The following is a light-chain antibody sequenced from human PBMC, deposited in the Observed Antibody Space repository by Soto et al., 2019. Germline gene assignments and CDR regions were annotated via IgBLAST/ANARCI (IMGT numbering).Light chain of an antibody. CDR1: QSVSSYY. V-gene: IGKV3-20*01. Sequence: EIVLTQSPGTLSLSPGERATLSCRASQSVSSYYLAWYQQKPCQAPRLLIYAASSRATGIPDRFSGGGSGTDFTLTISRLEPEDFAVYYCQQCGSSPWTFGQGTKVDIK. J-gene: IGKJ1*01. CDR3: QQCGSSPWT. CDR2: AAS.